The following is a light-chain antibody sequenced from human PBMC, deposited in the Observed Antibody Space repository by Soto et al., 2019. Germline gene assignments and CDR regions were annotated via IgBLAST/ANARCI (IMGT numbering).Light chain of an antibody. CDR2: EVS. Sequence: QSALTQPASVSGSPGQSITISCTGTSSDVGYYNYVSWYQQHPVKAPKLMIYEVSNRPSGVSNRFSGSKSGNTASLTISGLQAEDEADYYCSSYTSSTTPAVFGGGTKLTVL. J-gene: IGLJ2*01. CDR3: SSYTSSTTPAV. V-gene: IGLV2-14*01. CDR1: SSDVGYYNY.